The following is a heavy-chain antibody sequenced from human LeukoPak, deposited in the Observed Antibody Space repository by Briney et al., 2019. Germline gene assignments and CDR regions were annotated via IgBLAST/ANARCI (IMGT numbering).Heavy chain of an antibody. CDR2: INHSGST. D-gene: IGHD3-16*02. J-gene: IGHJ5*02. CDR1: GGSISSSSYY. Sequence: SETLSLTCTVSGGSISSSSYYWSWIRQPPGKGLEWIGEINHSGSTNYNPSLKSRVTISVGTSKNQFSLKLSSVTAADTAVYYCARAHYVWGSYRCQFWFDPWGQGTLVTVSS. CDR3: ARAHYVWGSYRCQFWFDP. V-gene: IGHV4-39*07.